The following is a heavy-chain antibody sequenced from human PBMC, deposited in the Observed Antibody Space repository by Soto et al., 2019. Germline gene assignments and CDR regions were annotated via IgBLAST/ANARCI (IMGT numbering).Heavy chain of an antibody. D-gene: IGHD6-19*01. CDR3: ARDPRYSSGLGFDP. CDR1: GGTFSSYA. V-gene: IGHV1-69*13. CDR2: IIPIFGTA. J-gene: IGHJ5*02. Sequence: ASVQVSCKASGGTFSSYAISWVRQAPGQGLEWMGGIIPIFGTASYAQKFQGRVTITADESTSTAYVELSSLRSEDTAVYYCARDPRYSSGLGFDPWGQGTLVTVSS.